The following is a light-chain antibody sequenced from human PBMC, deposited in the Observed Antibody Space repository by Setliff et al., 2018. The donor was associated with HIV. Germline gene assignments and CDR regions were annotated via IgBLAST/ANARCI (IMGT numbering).Light chain of an antibody. Sequence: SALAQPRSVSGSPGQSVTISCTGTNSDIGTYNYVSWYQQHPGKAPKPMIYDVTKRPSGVPDRFSGSKSVNTASLTISGLQTDDEADYYCCSYAGSSVSYVFGTGTKV. J-gene: IGLJ1*01. CDR1: NSDIGTYNY. V-gene: IGLV2-11*01. CDR3: CSYAGSSVSYV. CDR2: DVT.